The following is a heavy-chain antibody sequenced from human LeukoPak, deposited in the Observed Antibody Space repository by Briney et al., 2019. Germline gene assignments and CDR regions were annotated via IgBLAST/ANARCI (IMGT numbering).Heavy chain of an antibody. Sequence: GRSLRLSCAASGFTFSSYAMHWVRQAPGKGLEWVAVISYDGSNKYYADSVKGRFTISRDNSKNTLYLQMNSLGAEDTAVYYCAKGGNIRVLDYYYYMDVWGKGTTVTVSS. J-gene: IGHJ6*03. CDR3: AKGGNIRVLDYYYYMDV. V-gene: IGHV3-30*04. CDR1: GFTFSSYA. CDR2: ISYDGSNK. D-gene: IGHD2/OR15-2a*01.